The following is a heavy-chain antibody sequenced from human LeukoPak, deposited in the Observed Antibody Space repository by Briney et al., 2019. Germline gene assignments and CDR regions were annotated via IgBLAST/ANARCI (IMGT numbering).Heavy chain of an antibody. D-gene: IGHD1-26*01. CDR1: GGSINNYY. CDR3: ARHGMLDY. V-gene: IGHV4-59*08. J-gene: IGHJ4*02. Sequence: SGTLSLTCTVSGGSINNYYWSWIRQPPGKGLEWIGYIDHRGNTNYNPSLKNRVTMSVDTSKNQFSLKLSSVTAADTAVYYCARHGMLDYWGQGTLVTVSS. CDR2: IDHRGNT.